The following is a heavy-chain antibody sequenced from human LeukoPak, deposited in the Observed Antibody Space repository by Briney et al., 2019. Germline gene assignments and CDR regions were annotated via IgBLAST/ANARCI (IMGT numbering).Heavy chain of an antibody. D-gene: IGHD3-22*01. CDR2: ISYDGSNK. Sequence: GGSLRLSCAASGFTFSSYAMHWVRQAPGKGLEWVAVISYDGSNKYYADSVKGRFTISRDNSKNTLYLQMNSLRAEDTAVYYCASYDSSGYLRALRYWGQGTLVTVSS. J-gene: IGHJ4*02. CDR1: GFTFSSYA. V-gene: IGHV3-30*04. CDR3: ASYDSSGYLRALRY.